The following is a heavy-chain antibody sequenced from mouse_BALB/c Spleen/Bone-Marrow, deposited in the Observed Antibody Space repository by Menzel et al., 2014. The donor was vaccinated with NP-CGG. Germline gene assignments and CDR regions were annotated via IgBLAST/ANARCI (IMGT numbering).Heavy chain of an antibody. Sequence: QVQLKQSGAELARPGASVKLSCKASGYTFTSYWMQWVKQRPGQGLEWIGAIYPGDGDTRYTQKFKGKATLTADKSSSTAYTQLSSLASEDSAVYYCARGDPFDYWGQGTTLTVSS. CDR3: ARGDPFDY. V-gene: IGHV1-87*01. CDR1: GYTFTSYW. J-gene: IGHJ2*01. CDR2: IYPGDGDT.